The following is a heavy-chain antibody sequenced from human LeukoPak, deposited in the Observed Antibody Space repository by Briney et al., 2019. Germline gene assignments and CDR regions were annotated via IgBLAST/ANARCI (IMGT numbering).Heavy chain of an antibody. D-gene: IGHD4-17*01. V-gene: IGHV3-33*01. CDR3: ARDYGDYYFDY. CDR1: GFTFSSYG. Sequence: GGSLRLSCAASGFTFSSYGMHWVRQASGKGLEWVAVIWYDGSNKYYADSVKGRFTISRDNSKNTLYLQMNSLRAEDTAVYYCARDYGDYYFDYWGQGTLVTVSS. CDR2: IWYDGSNK. J-gene: IGHJ4*02.